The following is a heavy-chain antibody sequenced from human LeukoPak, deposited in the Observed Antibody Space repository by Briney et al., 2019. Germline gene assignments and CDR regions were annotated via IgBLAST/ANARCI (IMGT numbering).Heavy chain of an antibody. CDR1: GFTFSSYG. D-gene: IGHD4-17*01. CDR3: ARDLLGRHYGDYGHYYYYYGMDV. Sequence: GGSLRLSCAASGFTFSSYGMHWVRQAPGKGLEWVAVIWYDGSNKYYADSVKGRFTISRDNSKNTLYLQMNSLRAEDTAVYYCARDLLGRHYGDYGHYYYYYGMDVWGQGTTVTVSS. V-gene: IGHV3-33*01. CDR2: IWYDGSNK. J-gene: IGHJ6*02.